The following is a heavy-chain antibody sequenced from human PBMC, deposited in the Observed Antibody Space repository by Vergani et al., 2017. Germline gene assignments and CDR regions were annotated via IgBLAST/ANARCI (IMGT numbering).Heavy chain of an antibody. J-gene: IGHJ4*02. CDR3: ARADSSGWYRGFDY. CDR2: IYYSGST. V-gene: IGHV4-61*01. Sequence: QVQLQESGPGLVKPSETLSLTCTVSGGSVSSGSYYWSWIRQPPGKGLEWIGYIYYSGSTNYNPSLKSRVTISVDTSKNQFSRKLSSVTAADTAVYYCARADSSGWYRGFDYWGQGTLVTVSS. CDR1: GGSVSSGSYY. D-gene: IGHD6-19*01.